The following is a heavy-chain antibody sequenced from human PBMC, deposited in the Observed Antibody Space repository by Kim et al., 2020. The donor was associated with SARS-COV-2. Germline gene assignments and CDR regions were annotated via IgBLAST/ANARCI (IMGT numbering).Heavy chain of an antibody. D-gene: IGHD5-12*01. Sequence: GGSLRLSCAASGFTFSKYWMHWVRQVPGEGLVWVSRSNEDGSITNYADSVRGQFTISRDNARSTLYLQMNSLGAEDTALYYCARDLSGSDDLWGQGTLVTVSS. CDR2: SNEDGSIT. J-gene: IGHJ5*02. CDR3: ARDLSGSDDL. CDR1: GFTFSKYW. V-gene: IGHV3-74*01.